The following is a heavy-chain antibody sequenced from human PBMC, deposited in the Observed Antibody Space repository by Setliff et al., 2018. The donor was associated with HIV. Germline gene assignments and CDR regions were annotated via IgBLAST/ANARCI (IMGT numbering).Heavy chain of an antibody. CDR2: ISAYNGNT. D-gene: IGHD3-22*01. Sequence: ASVKVSCKASGGTFRGYAISWVRQAPGQGLEWMGWISAYNGNTNYAQKLQGRVTMTTDTSTSTAYMELRSLRSDDTAVYYCAREIGDYYDSSGYYPPTDYYYGMDVWGQGTTVTVSS. CDR1: GGTFRGYA. J-gene: IGHJ6*02. CDR3: AREIGDYYDSSGYYPPTDYYYGMDV. V-gene: IGHV1-18*01.